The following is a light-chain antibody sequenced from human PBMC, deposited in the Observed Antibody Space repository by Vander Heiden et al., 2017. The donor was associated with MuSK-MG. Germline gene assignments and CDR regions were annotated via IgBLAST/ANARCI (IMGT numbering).Light chain of an antibody. CDR1: QTIAFSH. Sequence: EIVLTQSPATLSLSPGQRATLSCRTSQTIAFSHLAWYQQKRGQPPRLLIYATSNRPTGIPDRFSGSESGTDFTLAISRLEPEDSAIYYCQQDYRSPLTFGGGTKVEIK. CDR2: ATS. V-gene: IGKV3-20*01. J-gene: IGKJ4*01. CDR3: QQDYRSPLT.